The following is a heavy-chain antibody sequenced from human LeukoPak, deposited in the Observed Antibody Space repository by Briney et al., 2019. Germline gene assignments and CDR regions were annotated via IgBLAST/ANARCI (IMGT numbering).Heavy chain of an antibody. CDR1: GFTFSSYS. Sequence: AGGSLRLSCAASGFTFSSYSMNWVRQAPGKGLEWVSSISSSSYIYYADSVKGRFTISRDNVKNSLYLQMNSLRDDDTAVYYCARGRSRVDYFDYWGQGTLVTVSS. J-gene: IGHJ4*02. V-gene: IGHV3-21*01. D-gene: IGHD2-15*01. CDR2: ISSSSYI. CDR3: ARGRSRVDYFDY.